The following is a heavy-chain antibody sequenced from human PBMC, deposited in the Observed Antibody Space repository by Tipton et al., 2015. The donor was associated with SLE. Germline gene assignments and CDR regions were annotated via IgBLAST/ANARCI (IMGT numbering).Heavy chain of an antibody. D-gene: IGHD3-16*01. J-gene: IGHJ3*02. CDR3: ARERIGGVDAFDI. V-gene: IGHV3-49*04. CDR2: VRSNIYGGTT. CDR1: GFTFANYA. Sequence: SLRLSCSSSGFTFANYAMTWVRQAPGKGLEWVGFVRSNIYGGTTEYAASVEGRFTISRDNAKNTLYLQMNSLTAEDTAVYYCARERIGGVDAFDIWGQGTMVTVSS.